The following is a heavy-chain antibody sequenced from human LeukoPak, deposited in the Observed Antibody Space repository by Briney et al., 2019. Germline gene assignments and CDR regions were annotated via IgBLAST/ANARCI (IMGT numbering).Heavy chain of an antibody. Sequence: PGGSLRLSCAASGFTFSIYSMNWVRQAPGKGLEWVSKISSDSSSIYYADSVKGRFTISRDNAKNSLYLQMNNLRAEDTAVYYCARDRGYCTDFRCYGYDYWGQGIMVAVSS. CDR2: ISSDSSSI. CDR3: ARDRGYCTDFRCYGYDY. V-gene: IGHV3-48*01. J-gene: IGHJ4*02. D-gene: IGHD2-8*02. CDR1: GFTFSIYS.